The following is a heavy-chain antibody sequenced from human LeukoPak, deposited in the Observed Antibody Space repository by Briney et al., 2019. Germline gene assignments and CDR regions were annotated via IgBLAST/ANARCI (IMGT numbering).Heavy chain of an antibody. J-gene: IGHJ4*02. Sequence: GGSLRLSCEASGFTFRSYGMPWVRQSPGKGLEWVSSIDRSTSYIYYGDSLKARFTISRDDAKKSLYLQMNSLRVEDKAVDYCASNKDPRIERLWLRLDYWGQGTLVTVSS. CDR3: ASNKDPRIERLWLRLDY. D-gene: IGHD5-18*01. CDR2: IDRSTSYI. V-gene: IGHV3-21*01. CDR1: GFTFRSYG.